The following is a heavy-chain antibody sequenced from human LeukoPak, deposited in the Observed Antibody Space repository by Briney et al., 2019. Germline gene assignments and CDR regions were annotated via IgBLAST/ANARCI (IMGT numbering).Heavy chain of an antibody. J-gene: IGHJ3*01. CDR3: ASRTWVGGGQYAFDV. V-gene: IGHV3-23*01. Sequence: GGSLRLSCAASGFKFNNYAVSWARQAPGKGLEWVSARGSAGGDYYADSVKGRFTISRDNSATTFYLQMNNLRAEDTARYFCASRTWVGGGQYAFDVWGQGTMVTVSS. CDR2: RGSAGGD. CDR1: GFKFNNYA. D-gene: IGHD1-1*01.